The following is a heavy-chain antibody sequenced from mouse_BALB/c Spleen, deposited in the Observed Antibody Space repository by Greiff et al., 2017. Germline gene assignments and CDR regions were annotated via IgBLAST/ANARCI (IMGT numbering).Heavy chain of an antibody. CDR1: GYSITSDYA. J-gene: IGHJ2*01. CDR2: ISYSGST. Sequence: DVKLQESGPGLVKPSQSLSLTCTVTGYSITSDYAWNWIRQFPGNKLEWMGYISYSGSTSYNPSLKSRISITRDTSKNQFFLQLNSVTTEDTATYYCARSVYGYDFDYWGQGTTLTDSS. CDR3: ARSVYGYDFDY. D-gene: IGHD1-2*01. V-gene: IGHV3-2*02.